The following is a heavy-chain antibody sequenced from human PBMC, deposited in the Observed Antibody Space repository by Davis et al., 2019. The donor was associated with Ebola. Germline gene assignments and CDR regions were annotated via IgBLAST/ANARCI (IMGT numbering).Heavy chain of an antibody. Sequence: PGGSLRLSCAASGFTFRTYAMSWVRQAPGKGLEWVSSISDSGGNAYDADSVRGRFTISRENAKNSLYLQMNRLRAGDTAVYYCARYPGGTLDYWGQGTLVTVSS. CDR1: GFTFRTYA. CDR3: ARYPGGTLDY. V-gene: IGHV3-23*01. CDR2: ISDSGGNA. D-gene: IGHD1-7*01. J-gene: IGHJ4*02.